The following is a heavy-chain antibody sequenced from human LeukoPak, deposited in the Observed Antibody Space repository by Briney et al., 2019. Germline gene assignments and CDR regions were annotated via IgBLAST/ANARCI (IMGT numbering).Heavy chain of an antibody. Sequence: SVKVSCKASGGTFSSYAISWVRQAPGQGLEWMGGIIPIFGTANYAQEFQGRVTITTDESTSTAYMELSSLRSEDTAVYYCARARGGEATAFDYWGQGTLVTVSS. V-gene: IGHV1-69*05. D-gene: IGHD5-12*01. J-gene: IGHJ4*02. CDR1: GGTFSSYA. CDR3: ARARGGEATAFDY. CDR2: IIPIFGTA.